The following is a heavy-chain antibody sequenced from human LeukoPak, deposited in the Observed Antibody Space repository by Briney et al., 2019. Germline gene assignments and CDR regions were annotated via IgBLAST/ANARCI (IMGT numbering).Heavy chain of an antibody. D-gene: IGHD3-3*01. CDR2: INSDGSST. V-gene: IGHV3-74*01. Sequence: PGGSLRLSCAASGFTFSSYWMHWVRQAPGKALVWVSRINSDGSSTSYADSVKGRFTISRDNAKNTLYLQMNSLRAEDTAVYYCARDRTIFGVVRPYNWFDPWGQGTLVTVSS. CDR3: ARDRTIFGVVRPYNWFDP. CDR1: GFTFSSYW. J-gene: IGHJ5*02.